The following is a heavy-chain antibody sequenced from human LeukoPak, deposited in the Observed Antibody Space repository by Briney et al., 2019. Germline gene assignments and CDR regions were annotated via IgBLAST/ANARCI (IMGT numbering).Heavy chain of an antibody. V-gene: IGHV1-2*02. CDR3: AREGDYYDSRGSFLFS. CDR1: GYTFTGYY. D-gene: IGHD3-22*01. J-gene: IGHJ4*02. CDR2: MYPNSGGT. Sequence: ASXKVSCKASGYTFTGYYIHWVRQAPGQGLEWMGWMYPNSGGTNYAQKFQGRVTMTRDTSISTAYMEVRSLRSDDTAVYFCAREGDYYDSRGSFLFSWGQGTLVTVSS.